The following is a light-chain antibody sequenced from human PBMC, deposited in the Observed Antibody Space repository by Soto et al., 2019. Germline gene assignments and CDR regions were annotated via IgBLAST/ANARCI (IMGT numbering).Light chain of an antibody. J-gene: IGLJ1*01. Sequence: QSAMTLAAAVSGSLGKSITISCTGTSSDVGNYKYVSWYQQHPGKAPKLMIYEVSNRPSGVSNRFSGSKSGNTASLTISGLQAEDETDYYCFSYTSSGTYVFGTGTKVTVL. CDR3: FSYTSSGTYV. CDR1: SSDVGNYKY. CDR2: EVS. V-gene: IGLV2-14*01.